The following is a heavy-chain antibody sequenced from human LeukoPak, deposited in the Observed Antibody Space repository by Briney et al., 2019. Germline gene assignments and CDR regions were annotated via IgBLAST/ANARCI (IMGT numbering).Heavy chain of an antibody. CDR3: ARDFTYDFWSGYGY. Sequence: SETLSLTCTVSGGSISSYYWSWIRQPPGKGLEWIGYIYYSGSTNYNPSLKSRVTISLDTSKNQFSLKLTSVTAADTAVYYCARDFTYDFWSGYGYWGQGTLVTVSS. D-gene: IGHD3-3*01. V-gene: IGHV4-59*01. J-gene: IGHJ4*02. CDR1: GGSISSYY. CDR2: IYYSGST.